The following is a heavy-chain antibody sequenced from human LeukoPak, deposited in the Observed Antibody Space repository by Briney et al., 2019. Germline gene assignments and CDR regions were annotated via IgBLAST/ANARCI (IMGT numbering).Heavy chain of an antibody. J-gene: IGHJ4*02. D-gene: IGHD5-24*01. CDR2: IYYSGST. CDR1: GGSISSYY. V-gene: IGHV4-59*01. Sequence: PETLSLTCTVSGGSISSYYWSWIRQPPGKGLEWIGYIYYSGSTNYNPSLKSRVTISVDTSKNQFSLKLSSVTAADTAVYYCAGSVEMATLFDYWGQGTLVAVSS. CDR3: AGSVEMATLFDY.